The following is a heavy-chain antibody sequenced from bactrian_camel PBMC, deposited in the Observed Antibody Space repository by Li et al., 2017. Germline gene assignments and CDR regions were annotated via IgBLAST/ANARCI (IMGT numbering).Heavy chain of an antibody. Sequence: VQLVESGGGSVQVGGSLTLACTAHGFTANKCGMDWYRQAAGKQRQWVSHVLPDGSATFPDPVKGRFNITVDKAADTVYLQMASLKSEDTAMYSCKTHRFGATMPGCDYSGQGTQVTVS. D-gene: IGHD1*01. J-gene: IGHJ4*01. CDR3: KTHRFGATMPGCDY. CDR1: GFTANKCG. V-gene: IGHV3S53*01. CDR2: VLPDGSA.